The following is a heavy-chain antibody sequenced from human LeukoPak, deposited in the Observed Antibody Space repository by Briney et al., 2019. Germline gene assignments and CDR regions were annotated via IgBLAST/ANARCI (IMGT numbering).Heavy chain of an antibody. CDR1: GGSISSSNW. Sequence: PSETLSLTCAVSGGSISSSNWWSWVRQPPGKGLEWIGEIYHSGSTNYNPSLKSRVTISVDTSKNQFSLKLSSVTAADTAVYYCARLPAYYGSGRYIRGFDYWGQGTLVTVSS. CDR2: IYHSGST. CDR3: ARLPAYYGSGRYIRGFDY. V-gene: IGHV4-4*02. J-gene: IGHJ4*02. D-gene: IGHD3-10*01.